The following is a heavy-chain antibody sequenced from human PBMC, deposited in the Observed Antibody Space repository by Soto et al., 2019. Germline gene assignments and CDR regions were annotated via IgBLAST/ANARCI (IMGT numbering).Heavy chain of an antibody. D-gene: IGHD1-1*01. V-gene: IGHV3-15*07. J-gene: IGHJ6*02. CDR1: GFTFSNAW. CDR3: CILPGTDYYYYGMDV. Sequence: GGSLRHSCTASGFTFSNAWMNWVRQAPGKGLEWVGRIKSKTDGGTTDYAAPVKGRFTISRDDSKNTLYLQMNSLKTEDTAVYYCCILPGTDYYYYGMDVWGQGTTVTVSS. CDR2: IKSKTDGGTT.